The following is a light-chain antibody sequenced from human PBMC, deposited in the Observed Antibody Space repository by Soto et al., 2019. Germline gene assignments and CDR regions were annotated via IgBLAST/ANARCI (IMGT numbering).Light chain of an antibody. Sequence: EFVLTQSPATLSVSPGERATLSCRASQSVSDYLAWYQQRPGQAPRLLIFGASTRATGFPARFSGSGSGTEFTLTISSLQSEDFAVYYCQQYKDWPHTFGQGTKVDI. CDR3: QQYKDWPHT. V-gene: IGKV3-15*01. CDR2: GAS. CDR1: QSVSDY. J-gene: IGKJ1*01.